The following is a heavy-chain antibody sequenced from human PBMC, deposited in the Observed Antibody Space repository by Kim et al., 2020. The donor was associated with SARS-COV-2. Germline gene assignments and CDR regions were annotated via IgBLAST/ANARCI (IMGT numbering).Heavy chain of an antibody. CDR2: INHSGST. Sequence: SETLSLTCAVYGGSFSGYYWSWIRQPPGKGLEWIGEINHSGSTSYNPSLNSRVTISVDTSTNKFSLDIQSVTAADTAVYYCARGIRSSGWHRWFDPWDQG. V-gene: IGHV4-34*01. CDR1: GGSFSGYY. D-gene: IGHD6-19*01. CDR3: ARGIRSSGWHRWFDP. J-gene: IGHJ5*02.